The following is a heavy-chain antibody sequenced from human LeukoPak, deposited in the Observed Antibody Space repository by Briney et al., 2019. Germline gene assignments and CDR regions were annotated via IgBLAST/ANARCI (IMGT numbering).Heavy chain of an antibody. J-gene: IGHJ4*02. Sequence: GGSLRLSCAASGFTFSSYWMSWVRQAPGKRLEWVANINQDGSEKCYVDSVKGRFIISRDNARNSLFLQMNILTAEDTAIYYCVREGAYSTSSPAGYWGQGTLVSVSS. D-gene: IGHD6-6*01. CDR3: VREGAYSTSSPAGY. CDR1: GFTFSSYW. CDR2: INQDGSEK. V-gene: IGHV3-7*01.